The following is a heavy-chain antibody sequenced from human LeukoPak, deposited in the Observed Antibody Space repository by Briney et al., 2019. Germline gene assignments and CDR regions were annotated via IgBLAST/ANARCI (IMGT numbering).Heavy chain of an antibody. CDR2: ISSSSSTI. CDR3: ATHRGAFYYYDSSSFDY. D-gene: IGHD3-22*01. CDR1: GFTFSSYS. J-gene: IGHJ4*02. V-gene: IGHV3-48*01. Sequence: PGGSLRLSCAASGFTFSSYSMNWVRQAPGKGLEWVSYISSSSSTIYYADSVKGRFTISRDNSKNTLYLQMNSLRAEDTAVYYCATHRGAFYYYDSSSFDYWGQGTLVTVSS.